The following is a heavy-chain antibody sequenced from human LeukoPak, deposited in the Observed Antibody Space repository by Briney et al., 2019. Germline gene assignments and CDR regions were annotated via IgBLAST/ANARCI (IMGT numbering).Heavy chain of an antibody. Sequence: GGSLRLSCAASGVTFRSYLMSWVRQAPGKGLEWVAHMKEDGSEKYYVDSVKGRFTISRDNAKNSLSLQMNILRAEDTAVYYCARGLTRIEYWGQGTLVIVSS. J-gene: IGHJ4*02. V-gene: IGHV3-7*01. CDR3: ARGLTRIEY. CDR2: MKEDGSEK. D-gene: IGHD2-21*02. CDR1: GVTFRSYL.